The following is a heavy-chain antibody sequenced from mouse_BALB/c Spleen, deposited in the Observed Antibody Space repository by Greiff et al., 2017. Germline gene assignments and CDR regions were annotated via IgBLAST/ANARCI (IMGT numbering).Heavy chain of an antibody. J-gene: IGHJ3*01. Sequence: QVQLQQSGAGLVKPGASVKLSCKASGYTFTEYIIHWVKQRSGQGLEWIGWFYPGSGSIKYNEKFKDKATLTADKSSSSVYMELSRLTSEDSAVYFCARHEEGSDGYPAWFAYWGQGTLVTVSA. D-gene: IGHD2-3*01. CDR3: ARHEEGSDGYPAWFAY. CDR2: FYPGSGSI. CDR1: GYTFTEYI. V-gene: IGHV1-62-2*01.